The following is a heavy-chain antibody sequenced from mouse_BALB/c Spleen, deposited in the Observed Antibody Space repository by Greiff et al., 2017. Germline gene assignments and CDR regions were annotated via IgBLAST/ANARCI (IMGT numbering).Heavy chain of an antibody. J-gene: IGHJ2*01. V-gene: IGHV1-69*02. CDR1: GYTFTSYW. CDR2: IDPSDSET. D-gene: IGHD2-2*01. CDR3: ARWDYGYEDY. Sequence: QVQLKQPGAELVKPGAPVKLSCKASGYTFTSYWMNWVKQRPGRGLEWIGRIDPSDSETHYNQKFKDKATLTVDKSSSTAYIQLSSLTSEDSAVYYCARWDYGYEDYWGQGTTLTVSS.